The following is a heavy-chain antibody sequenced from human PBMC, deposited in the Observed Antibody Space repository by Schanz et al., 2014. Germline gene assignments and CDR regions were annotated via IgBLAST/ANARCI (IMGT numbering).Heavy chain of an antibody. D-gene: IGHD1-1*01. V-gene: IGHV3-11*01. CDR1: GFTFSDHY. Sequence: QVQLVESGGGLVKPGGSLRLSCAASGFTFSDHYMAWIRHSPVPGLECFSLISPPCPFIYYADSVRGRFVISRDNAKSSLFLQMKGLRAEDTAVYYCVRDAYLQIRGTVFDSWGPGNLVTVSS. CDR3: VRDAYLQIRGTVFDS. J-gene: IGHJ4*02. CDR2: ISPPCPFI.